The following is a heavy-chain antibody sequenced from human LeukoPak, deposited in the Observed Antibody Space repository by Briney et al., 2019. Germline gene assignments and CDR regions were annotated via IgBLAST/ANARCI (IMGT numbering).Heavy chain of an antibody. CDR1: GFTVSSNY. CDR3: AKDEGCLPADY. V-gene: IGHV3-53*01. CDR2: IYSGGTT. D-gene: IGHD2-15*01. Sequence: PGGSLRLSCAASGFTVSSNYMSWVRQAAGKGLEWVSVIYSGGTTFYADSVRGRFTISRDNSKNTLYLQMNSLRADDTAVYYCAKDEGCLPADYWGQGTLVTVSS. J-gene: IGHJ4*02.